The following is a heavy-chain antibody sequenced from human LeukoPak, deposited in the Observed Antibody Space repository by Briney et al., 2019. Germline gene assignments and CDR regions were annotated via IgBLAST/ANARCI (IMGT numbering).Heavy chain of an antibody. CDR3: ARDRYSGSSLGAFDI. CDR2: IKSDGSST. CDR1: GFNFSGYW. J-gene: IGHJ3*02. V-gene: IGHV3-74*01. D-gene: IGHD1-26*01. Sequence: GGSLRLSCTTSGFNFSGYWMHWVRHAPGKGLVWVSRIKSDGSSTTYADSVKGRFTISRDNAKNSLYLQMNSLRAEDTAVYYCARDRYSGSSLGAFDIWGQGTMVTVSS.